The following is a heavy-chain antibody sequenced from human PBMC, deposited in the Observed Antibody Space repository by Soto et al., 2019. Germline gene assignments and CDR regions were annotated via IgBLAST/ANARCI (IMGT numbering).Heavy chain of an antibody. J-gene: IGHJ2*01. CDR2: ISYDGSTK. CDR1: GFTFSSYA. D-gene: IGHD5-18*01. Sequence: QVQLVESGGGVVQPGRSLRLSCAASGFTFSSYAMQWVRQAPGKGLEWVAVISYDGSTKYHADSVKGRFTISRDNSKNTLYLQMNSLRAEDTAVYYFARDPLCVTAMVLWYFDLWGRGTLVTVSS. V-gene: IGHV3-30-3*01. CDR3: ARDPLCVTAMVLWYFDL.